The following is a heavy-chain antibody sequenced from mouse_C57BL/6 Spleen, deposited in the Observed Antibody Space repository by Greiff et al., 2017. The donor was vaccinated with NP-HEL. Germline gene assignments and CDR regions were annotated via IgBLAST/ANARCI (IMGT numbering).Heavy chain of an antibody. D-gene: IGHD2-3*01. CDR1: GYTFTDYY. CDR3: APYGYYEAY. Sequence: VQLQQSGPVLVKPGASVTMSCKASGYTFTDYYMNWVKQSHGKSLEWIGVINPYNGGTSYNQKFKGKATLTVDKSSRTAYMELNSLTSEDTAVYYCAPYGYYEAYWGQGTLVTVSA. V-gene: IGHV1-19*01. CDR2: INPYNGGT. J-gene: IGHJ3*01.